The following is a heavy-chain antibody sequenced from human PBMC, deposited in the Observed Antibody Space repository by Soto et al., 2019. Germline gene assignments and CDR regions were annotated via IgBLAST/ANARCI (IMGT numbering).Heavy chain of an antibody. CDR2: IYYGGTS. CDR1: GASITNYY. D-gene: IGHD2-8*01. Sequence: QVQLHQSGPGLVKPSETLSLTCSVSGASITNYYWTWIRQSPGKGLEWIGYIYYGGTSNYNSSLKGRVTVSVDMPTIQCSLPLNSVTDAVTAVYYCAMYYRHGQDYWGQGSLVTVSS. J-gene: IGHJ4*02. V-gene: IGHV4-59*01. CDR3: AMYYRHGQDY.